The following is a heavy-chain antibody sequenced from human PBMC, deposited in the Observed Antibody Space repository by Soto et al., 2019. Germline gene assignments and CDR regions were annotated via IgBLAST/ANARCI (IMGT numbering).Heavy chain of an antibody. CDR3: ARGQQWLKFFDP. J-gene: IGHJ5*02. CDR1: GFTFSSYA. V-gene: IGHV3-30-3*01. CDR2: ISYDGSNK. D-gene: IGHD6-19*01. Sequence: GGSLRLSCAASGFTFSSYAMHWVRQAPGKGLEWVAVISYDGSNKYYADSVKGRFTISRDNSKNTLYLQMNSLRAEDTAVYYCARGQQWLKFFDPWGQGTVVTVSS.